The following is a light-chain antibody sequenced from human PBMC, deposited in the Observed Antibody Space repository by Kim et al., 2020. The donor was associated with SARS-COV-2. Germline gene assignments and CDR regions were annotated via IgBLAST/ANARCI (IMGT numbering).Light chain of an antibody. V-gene: IGLV2-18*02. CDR2: EVS. CDR3: SSYTSSSTYV. J-gene: IGLJ1*01. Sequence: GQSVTHSCSGTSRDGGSYNRVSWYQQAPGTAPKLMIYEVSNRPSGVPDRFSGSKSGNTASLTISGLQAEDEADYDCSSYTSSSTYVFGTGTKVTVL. CDR1: SRDGGSYNR.